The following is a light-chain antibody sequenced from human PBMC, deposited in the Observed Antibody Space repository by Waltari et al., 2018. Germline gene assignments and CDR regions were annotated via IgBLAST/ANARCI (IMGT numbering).Light chain of an antibody. CDR3: QQRTSWPLT. CDR1: QTVNTY. Sequence: EILLTQSPGPLSLSPGDRATLSCRTSQTVNTYLAWYQQKPGRPPRLLIYDSSNRATGIPARFSGSGSGTDFTLTISSLEPEDFAVYYCQQRTSWPLTFGGGTKVEI. J-gene: IGKJ4*01. V-gene: IGKV3-11*01. CDR2: DSS.